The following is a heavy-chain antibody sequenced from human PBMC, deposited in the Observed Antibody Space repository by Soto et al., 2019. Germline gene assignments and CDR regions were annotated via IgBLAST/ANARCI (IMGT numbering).Heavy chain of an antibody. D-gene: IGHD3-16*02. V-gene: IGHV5-51*01. CDR2: IYPGDSDT. CDR1: GYSFTSYW. J-gene: IGHJ6*02. Sequence: GESLKISCKGSGYSFTSYWIGWVRQMPGKGLEWMGIIYPGDSDTRYSPSFQGQVTISADKSVSTAYLQWSSLKASDTAMYYCARQGRDYVWGSYRTYYYYGMDVWGQGTTVTVSS. CDR3: ARQGRDYVWGSYRTYYYYGMDV.